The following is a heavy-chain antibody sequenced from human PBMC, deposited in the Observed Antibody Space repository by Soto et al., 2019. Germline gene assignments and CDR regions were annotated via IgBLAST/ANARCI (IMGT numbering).Heavy chain of an antibody. J-gene: IGHJ4*02. CDR2: ISDSGGTI. D-gene: IGHD1-26*01. CDR1: GFTSNNYE. CDR3: AGGVMYSGSYQD. Sequence: EVQLVESGGGLVQPGGSLRLSCAASGFTSNNYEMAWVRQAPGRGLEWISYISDSGGTIKYADSVKGRFTISRDNAKNSLYLQMNSLRAEDTAVYDCAGGVMYSGSYQDWGQGTLVTVSS. V-gene: IGHV3-48*03.